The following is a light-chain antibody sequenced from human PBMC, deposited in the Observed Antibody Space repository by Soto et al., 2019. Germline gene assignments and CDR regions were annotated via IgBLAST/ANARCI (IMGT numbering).Light chain of an antibody. J-gene: IGLJ1*01. CDR2: DVS. V-gene: IGLV2-14*01. Sequence: QSALTQPASVSGSPGQSITISCTGTSSDVGGYNYVSWYQQPPGKAPKLMIYDVSNRPSGVSNRFSGSKSGNTASLTISGLQAEDEADYYCSSYTSSSTLLYVFGTGTKLTDL. CDR1: SSDVGGYNY. CDR3: SSYTSSSTLLYV.